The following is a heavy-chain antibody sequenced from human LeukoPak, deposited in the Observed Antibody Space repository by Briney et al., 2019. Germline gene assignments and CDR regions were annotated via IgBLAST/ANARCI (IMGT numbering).Heavy chain of an antibody. Sequence: ASVKVSCKASGYTFTSYYMHWVRQAPGQGLEWMGIINPSGGSTSYAQKFQGRVTMTRDMSTSTVYMELSSLRSEDTAVYYCARLGEMATILGAFDIWGQGTMVTVSS. D-gene: IGHD5-24*01. CDR3: ARLGEMATILGAFDI. J-gene: IGHJ3*02. V-gene: IGHV1-46*01. CDR1: GYTFTSYY. CDR2: INPSGGST.